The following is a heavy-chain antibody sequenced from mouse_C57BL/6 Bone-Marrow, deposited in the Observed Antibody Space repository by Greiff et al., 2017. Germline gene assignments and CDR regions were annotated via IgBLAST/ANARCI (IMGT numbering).Heavy chain of an antibody. V-gene: IGHV14-4*01. Sequence: VQLQQPGAELVRPGASVKLSCTASGFNIKDDYMHWVKQRPEQGLEWIGWIDPANGDTEYAQKFQGKATITADTSSNTASLQLSSLTSEDTAVYYCTNLSYYAMDYWGQGTSVTGSS. CDR3: TNLSYYAMDY. D-gene: IGHD5-1*01. J-gene: IGHJ4*01. CDR1: GFNIKDDY. CDR2: IDPANGDT.